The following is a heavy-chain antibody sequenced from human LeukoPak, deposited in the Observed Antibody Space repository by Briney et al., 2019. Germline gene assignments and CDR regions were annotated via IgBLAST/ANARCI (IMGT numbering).Heavy chain of an antibody. CDR2: IYYRGST. D-gene: IGHD1-26*01. J-gene: IGHJ4*02. CDR1: GDSISSYY. Sequence: SETLSLTCTVSGDSISSYYWGWIRQPPGRGLEWIASIYYRGSTHYNPSLASLKSRVTISGDTSKNQFSLKLSSVTAADTAVYYCARYREVGATVDYWGQGTLVTVSS. V-gene: IGHV4-38-2*02. CDR3: ARYREVGATVDY.